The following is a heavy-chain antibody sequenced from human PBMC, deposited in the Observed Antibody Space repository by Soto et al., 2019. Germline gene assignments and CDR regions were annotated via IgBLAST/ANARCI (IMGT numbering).Heavy chain of an antibody. V-gene: IGHV3-64D*06. Sequence: LRLSCSASGFTFSSYAMHWVRQAPGKGLEYVSAISSNGGSTYYADSVKGRFTISRDNSKNTLYLQMSSLRAEDTAVYYCVKDLTAVAGTPLGLVGYGMDVWGQGTTVTVSS. J-gene: IGHJ6*02. CDR1: GFTFSSYA. CDR2: ISSNGGST. D-gene: IGHD6-19*01. CDR3: VKDLTAVAGTPLGLVGYGMDV.